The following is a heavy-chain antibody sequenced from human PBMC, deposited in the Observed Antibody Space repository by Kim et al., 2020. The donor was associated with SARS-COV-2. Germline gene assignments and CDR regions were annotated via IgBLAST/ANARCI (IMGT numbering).Heavy chain of an antibody. CDR2: IKQDGSEK. D-gene: IGHD6-13*01. Sequence: GGSLRLSCAASGFTFSSYWMSWVRQAPGKGLEWVANIKQDGSEKYYVDSVKGRFTISRDNAKNSLYLQMNSLRAEDTAVYYCARDFEYSSSWDYYYGMDVWGQGTTVTVSS. J-gene: IGHJ6*02. V-gene: IGHV3-7*03. CDR3: ARDFEYSSSWDYYYGMDV. CDR1: GFTFSSYW.